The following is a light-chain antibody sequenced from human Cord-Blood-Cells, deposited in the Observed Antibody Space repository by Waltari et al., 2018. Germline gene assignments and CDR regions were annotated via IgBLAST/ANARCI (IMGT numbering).Light chain of an antibody. CDR3: QQYNNRPWT. V-gene: IGKV3-15*01. Sequence: EIVMTQSPATLSVSPGERATLSCRASQSVSSNVARYHQKPGQAPRLLIYGASTRATGIPARFSGSGSGTEFTLTISSLQSEDFAVYYCQQYNNRPWTFGQGTKVEIK. J-gene: IGKJ1*01. CDR2: GAS. CDR1: QSVSSN.